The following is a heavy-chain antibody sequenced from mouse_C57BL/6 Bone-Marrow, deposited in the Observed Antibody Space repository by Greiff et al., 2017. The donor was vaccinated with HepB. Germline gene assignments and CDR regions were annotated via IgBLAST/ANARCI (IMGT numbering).Heavy chain of an antibody. J-gene: IGHJ2*01. Sequence: EVKLMESGGGLVKPGGSLKLSCAASGFTFSSYAMSWVRQTPEKRLEWVATISDGGSYTYYPDNVKGRFTISRDNAKNNLYLQMSHLKSEDTAMYYCARDGGLLLRLYYFDYWGQGTTLTVSS. CDR1: GFTFSSYA. CDR3: ARDGGLLLRLYYFDY. D-gene: IGHD1-1*01. V-gene: IGHV5-4*01. CDR2: ISDGGSYT.